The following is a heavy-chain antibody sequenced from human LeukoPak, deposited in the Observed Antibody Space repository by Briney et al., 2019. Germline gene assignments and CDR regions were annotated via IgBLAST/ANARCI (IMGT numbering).Heavy chain of an antibody. J-gene: IGHJ4*02. V-gene: IGHV3-23*01. CDR3: AKEQLWYPFDY. Sequence: GGSLRLSCAASGFTFSSYAMSWVRQAPGKGLEWVSGISGSASSTYYADSVKGRFTISRDNSKNTLYLQMNSLRAEDTAVYYCAKEQLWYPFDYWGQGTLVTVSS. CDR1: GFTFSSYA. CDR2: ISGSASST. D-gene: IGHD5-18*01.